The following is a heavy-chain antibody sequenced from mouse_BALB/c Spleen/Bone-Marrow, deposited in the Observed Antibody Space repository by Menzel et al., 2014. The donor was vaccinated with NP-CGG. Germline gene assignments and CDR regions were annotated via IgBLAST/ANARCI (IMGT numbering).Heavy chain of an antibody. J-gene: IGHJ2*01. CDR3: AREPYDGYLFDY. Sequence: VQLKESGPGLVKPSQALSLTCSVTGYSITSDYYWNWIRQFPGNKLEWMGYISYDGNNNYNPSLKNRISITRDTSKNQFSLKLNSVTTEDTATYYCAREPYDGYLFDYWGQGTVLTATS. D-gene: IGHD2-3*01. CDR2: ISYDGNN. V-gene: IGHV3-6*02. CDR1: GYSITSDYY.